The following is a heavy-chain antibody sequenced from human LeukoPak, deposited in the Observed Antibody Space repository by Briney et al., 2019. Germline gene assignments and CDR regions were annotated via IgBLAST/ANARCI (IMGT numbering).Heavy chain of an antibody. CDR3: AKVGDYGDYALDY. D-gene: IGHD4-17*01. CDR1: GFTFSSYG. V-gene: IGHV3-30*18. Sequence: PGGPLRLSCAASGFTFSSYGMHWVRQAPGKGLEWVAVISYDGSYKYYADSVEGRFTIPRDNSKNTLYLQMNSLRAEDTAVYYCAKVGDYGDYALDYWGQGTLVTVSS. J-gene: IGHJ4*02. CDR2: ISYDGSYK.